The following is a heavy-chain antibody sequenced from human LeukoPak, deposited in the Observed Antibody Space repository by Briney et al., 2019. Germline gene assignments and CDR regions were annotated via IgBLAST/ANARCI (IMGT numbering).Heavy chain of an antibody. Sequence: GGSLRLSCAAYGCTFSNYWMNWVRQAPGKGLEGVANIKQDGSEQYYVDSVKGRFTISRDNAKNSLYLQMNSLRAEDTAVYYCARIGGTAMAYGGYGMDVWGQGTTVTVSS. D-gene: IGHD5-18*01. CDR2: IKQDGSEQ. J-gene: IGHJ6*02. CDR3: ARIGGTAMAYGGYGMDV. V-gene: IGHV3-7*01. CDR1: GCTFSNYW.